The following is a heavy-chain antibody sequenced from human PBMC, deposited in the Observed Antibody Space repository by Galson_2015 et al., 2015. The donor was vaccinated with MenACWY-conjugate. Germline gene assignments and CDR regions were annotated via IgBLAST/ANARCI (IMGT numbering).Heavy chain of an antibody. CDR2: IKQDGSDK. CDR1: GFTFSSHW. D-gene: IGHD2-15*01. J-gene: IGHJ4*02. V-gene: IGHV3-7*03. Sequence: SLRLSCAASGFTFSSHWMSWVRQAPGKGLEWVANIKQDGSDKYYVDSVKGRFTISRDNAKNSLYLQMNSLRAEDTAIYYCARWAYCGGGSCHRYDHWGQGTLVTVSS. CDR3: ARWAYCGGGSCHRYDH.